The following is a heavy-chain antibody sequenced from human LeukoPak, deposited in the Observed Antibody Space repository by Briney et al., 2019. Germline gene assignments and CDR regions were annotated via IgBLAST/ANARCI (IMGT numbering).Heavy chain of an antibody. J-gene: IGHJ6*02. V-gene: IGHV3-23*01. CDR3: ARVRYGELDL. D-gene: IGHD4-17*01. Sequence: GGSLRLSCAASGLTFSSYAMSWVRQAPGKGLEWVSSMSGSGGSTYYADSVKRLFTISRDESKNTVYRQMNSLRAEDTAVYYCARVRYGELDLWGQGTTVTVSS. CDR2: MSGSGGST. CDR1: GLTFSSYA.